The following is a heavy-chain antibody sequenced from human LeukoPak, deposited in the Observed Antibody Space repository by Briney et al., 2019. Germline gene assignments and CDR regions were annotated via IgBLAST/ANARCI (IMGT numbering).Heavy chain of an antibody. V-gene: IGHV3-21*01. J-gene: IGHJ4*02. Sequence: GGSLRLSCAASGFNFRQAWMSWVRQAPGKGLEWVSSISSSSSYIYYADSVKGRFTISRDNAKNSLYLQMNSLRAEDTAVYYCARESAGTDPDYWGQGTLVTVSS. CDR2: ISSSSSYI. CDR3: ARESAGTDPDY. D-gene: IGHD6-13*01. CDR1: GFNFRQAW.